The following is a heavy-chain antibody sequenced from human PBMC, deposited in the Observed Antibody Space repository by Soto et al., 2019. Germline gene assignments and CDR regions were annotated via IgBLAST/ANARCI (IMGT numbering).Heavy chain of an antibody. CDR1: GFTFSSYG. CDR2: IWYDGSNK. CDR3: ARDSNEGFSWFDP. J-gene: IGHJ5*02. Sequence: GGSLRLSCAASGFTFSSYGMHWVRQAPGKGLEWVAVIWYDGSNKYYADSVKGRFTISRDNSKNTLYLQMNSLRAEDTAVYYCARDSNEGFSWFDPWGQGTLVTVSS. D-gene: IGHD1-1*01. V-gene: IGHV3-33*01.